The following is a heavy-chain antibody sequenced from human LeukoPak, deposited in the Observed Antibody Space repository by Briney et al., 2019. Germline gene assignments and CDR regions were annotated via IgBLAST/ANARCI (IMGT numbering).Heavy chain of an antibody. CDR1: GFTFSSYA. J-gene: IGHJ1*01. CDR3: AKYGSTGSSWYEPAEYFQH. V-gene: IGHV3-23*01. D-gene: IGHD6-13*01. Sequence: GGSLRLSCAASGFTFSSYALSWVRQAPGRGLEWVSAISGSGGSTYYADSVKGRFTISRDNSKNTLYLQMNSLRAEDTAVYYCAKYGSTGSSWYEPAEYFQHWGQGTLVTVSS. CDR2: ISGSGGST.